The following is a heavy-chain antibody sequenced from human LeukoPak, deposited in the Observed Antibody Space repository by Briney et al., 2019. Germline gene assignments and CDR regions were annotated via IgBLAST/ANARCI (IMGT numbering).Heavy chain of an antibody. CDR3: AKVHGSGSYRFDF. J-gene: IGHJ4*02. CDR1: GFTFDSYA. Sequence: GGSLRLSCESSGFTFDSYAMSWVRQSPGKGLEWVSAVTGTGGNTYHADSVKDRFTISRDNSKNTVYLQMNSLRAEDTAIYYCAKVHGSGSYRFDFWGQGTLVTVSS. CDR2: VTGTGGNT. D-gene: IGHD3-10*01. V-gene: IGHV3-23*01.